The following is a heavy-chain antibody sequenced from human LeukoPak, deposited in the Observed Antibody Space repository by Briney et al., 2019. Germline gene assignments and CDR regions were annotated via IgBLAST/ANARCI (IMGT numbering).Heavy chain of an antibody. CDR1: GFTFSSYA. D-gene: IGHD2-15*01. CDR2: ISGSGGST. V-gene: IGHV3-23*01. J-gene: IGHJ5*02. CDR3: AKRGYCSGGSCYGPWFDP. Sequence: GGSLRLSCAASGFTFSSYAMSLVRQAPGKGLEWVSAISGSGGSTYYADSVKGRFTISRDNSKNTLYLQMNSLRAEDTAVYYCAKRGYCSGGSCYGPWFDPWGQGTLVTVSS.